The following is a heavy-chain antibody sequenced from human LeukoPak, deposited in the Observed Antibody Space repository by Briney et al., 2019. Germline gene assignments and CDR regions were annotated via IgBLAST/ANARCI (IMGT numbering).Heavy chain of an antibody. CDR1: GFTFSSYA. J-gene: IGHJ4*02. D-gene: IGHD6-13*01. V-gene: IGHV3-23*01. CDR2: ISGSGGST. Sequence: GGSLRLPCAASGFTFSSYAMSWVRQAPGKGLEWVSAISGSGGSTYYADSVKGRFTISRDNSKNTLYLQMNSLRAEDTAVYYCVKAIVAAGYDYWGQGTLVTVSS. CDR3: VKAIVAAGYDY.